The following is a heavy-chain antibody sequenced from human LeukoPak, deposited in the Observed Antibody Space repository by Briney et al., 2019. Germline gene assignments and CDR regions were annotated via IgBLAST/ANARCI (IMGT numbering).Heavy chain of an antibody. CDR3: ARSFSEKYYFES. Sequence: PSQTLSLTCTVSGDSISRGRYYWSWVRQPAGKELEWIGRIYASGKTDYNPYTPSLKSRVAMSPDTSKNQVSLYLTSVTAADTAMYFCARSFSEKYYFESWGQGTLVTVSS. D-gene: IGHD1-26*01. CDR2: IYASGKT. V-gene: IGHV4-61*02. J-gene: IGHJ4*02. CDR1: GDSISRGRYY.